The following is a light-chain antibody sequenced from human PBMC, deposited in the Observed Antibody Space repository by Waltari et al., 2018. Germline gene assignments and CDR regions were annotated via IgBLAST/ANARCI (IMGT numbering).Light chain of an antibody. Sequence: DIVMTQSPDSLAVSLGERATINCKSSQSVLYSSNNKNYLAWYQQKPGQPPKLFLYWASTLESGVPDRFSGSGSGTDFTLTISSLQAEDVAVYYCQQYYTTPPTFGQGTRLEIK. V-gene: IGKV4-1*01. CDR1: QSVLYSSNNKNY. J-gene: IGKJ5*01. CDR2: WAS. CDR3: QQYYTTPPT.